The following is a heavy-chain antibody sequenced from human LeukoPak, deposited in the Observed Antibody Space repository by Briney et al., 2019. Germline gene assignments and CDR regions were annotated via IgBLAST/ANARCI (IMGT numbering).Heavy chain of an antibody. Sequence: GGSLRLSCAASGFTFSSYWMHWVRQAPGKELVWVSRINSDGSSTSYADSVKGRFTISRDNAKNTLYLQMNSLRAEDTAVYYCARDLGRGSYSLYYFDYWGQGTLVTVSS. CDR2: INSDGSST. CDR1: GFTFSSYW. J-gene: IGHJ4*02. CDR3: ARDLGRGSYSLYYFDY. V-gene: IGHV3-74*01. D-gene: IGHD3-16*01.